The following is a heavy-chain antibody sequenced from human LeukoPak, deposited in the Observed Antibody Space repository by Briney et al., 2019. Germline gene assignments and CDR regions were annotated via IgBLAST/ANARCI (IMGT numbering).Heavy chain of an antibody. V-gene: IGHV4-34*01. CDR1: GGSFSGYY. J-gene: IGHJ6*03. CDR2: INHSGST. Sequence: PSETLSLTCAVYGGSFSGYYWSWIRQPPGKGLEWIGEINHSGSTNYNPSLKSRVTISVDTSKNQFSLKLSSVTAADTAVYYCARGSLVYSSGWYRPYYYMDVWGKGTTVTVSS. CDR3: ARGSLVYSSGWYRPYYYMDV. D-gene: IGHD6-19*01.